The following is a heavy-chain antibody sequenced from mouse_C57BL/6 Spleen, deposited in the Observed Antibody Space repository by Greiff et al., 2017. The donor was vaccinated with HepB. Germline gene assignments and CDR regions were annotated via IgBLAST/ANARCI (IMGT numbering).Heavy chain of an antibody. J-gene: IGHJ4*01. Sequence: VQLQQSGPELVKPGASVKISCKASGYTFTDYYMNWVKQSHGKSLEWIGDINPNNGGTSYNQKFKGKATLTVDKSSSTAYMERRSLTSEDSAVYYCARHHRGDYYAMDYWGQGTSVTVSS. V-gene: IGHV1-26*01. CDR2: INPNNGGT. CDR3: ARHHRGDYYAMDY. CDR1: GYTFTDYY.